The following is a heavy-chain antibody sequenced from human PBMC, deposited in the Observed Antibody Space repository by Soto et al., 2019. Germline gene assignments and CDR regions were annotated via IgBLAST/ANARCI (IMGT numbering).Heavy chain of an antibody. Sequence: GGSLRLSCAASGFTFSNAGSNWVRQAPGKGLEWVGRVKSKNDGGKTDFAAPVKGRSAISRDDSKNMVYLEMNSLQTEDTAIYYCTTDSYITSIIVRFDYWGHGTLLTVSS. V-gene: IGHV3-15*07. CDR2: VKSKNDGGKT. CDR3: TTDSYITSIIVRFDY. CDR1: GFTFSNAG. J-gene: IGHJ4*01. D-gene: IGHD3-22*01.